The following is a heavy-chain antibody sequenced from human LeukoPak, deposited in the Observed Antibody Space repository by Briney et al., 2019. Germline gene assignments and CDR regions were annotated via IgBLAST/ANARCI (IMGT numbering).Heavy chain of an antibody. CDR2: ISWNSGSI. V-gene: IGHV3-9*01. Sequence: GRSLRLSCAASGFTFDDYAMHWVRQAPGKGLEWVSGISWNSGSIGYADPVKGRFTISRDNAKNSLYLQMNSLRAEDTALYYCAKGEYSSSSSQFQHWGQGTLVTVSS. D-gene: IGHD6-6*01. CDR3: AKGEYSSSSSQFQH. J-gene: IGHJ1*01. CDR1: GFTFDDYA.